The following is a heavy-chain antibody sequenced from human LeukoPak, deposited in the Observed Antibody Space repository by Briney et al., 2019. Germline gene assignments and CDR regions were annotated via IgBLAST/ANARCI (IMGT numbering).Heavy chain of an antibody. CDR2: INPNSGGT. CDR3: ARGMRRYCSSTSCQYYFDY. D-gene: IGHD2-2*01. V-gene: IGHV1-2*02. J-gene: IGHJ4*02. Sequence: ASVKVSCKASGYTFTGYYMHWVRQAPGQGLEWMGWINPNSGGTNYAQKFQGRVTMTRDTSISTAYMELSRLRSDDTAVYYCARGMRRYCSSTSCQYYFDYWGQGTLVTVSS. CDR1: GYTFTGYY.